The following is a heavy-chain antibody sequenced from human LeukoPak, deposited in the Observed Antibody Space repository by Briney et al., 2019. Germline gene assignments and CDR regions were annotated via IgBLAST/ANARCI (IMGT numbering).Heavy chain of an antibody. CDR2: IIPILGMA. CDR1: GGTFSSYA. D-gene: IGHD1-26*01. Sequence: SVKVSCKASGGTFSSYAISWVRQAPGQGLEWMGRIIPILGMANYAQKFQGRVTITADKSTSTAYMELSSLRAEDTAVYYCARDPGRSPDYWGQGTLVTVSS. V-gene: IGHV1-69*04. J-gene: IGHJ4*02. CDR3: ARDPGRSPDY.